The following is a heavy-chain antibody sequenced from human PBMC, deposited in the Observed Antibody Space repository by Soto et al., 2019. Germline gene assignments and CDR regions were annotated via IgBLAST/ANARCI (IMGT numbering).Heavy chain of an antibody. Sequence: PSETLSLTCMVSGGSISEKYWNWVRQPPGKGLEWIGLIFANGHTDYNPSLKSRVTMSVDASKNQFSLRLTSMTAADTAAYYCVASLAASGLNWLDPWAGGPWSPSPQ. D-gene: IGHD6-13*01. CDR2: IFANGHT. V-gene: IGHV4-4*07. CDR3: VASLAASGLNWLDP. J-gene: IGHJ5*02. CDR1: GGSISEKY.